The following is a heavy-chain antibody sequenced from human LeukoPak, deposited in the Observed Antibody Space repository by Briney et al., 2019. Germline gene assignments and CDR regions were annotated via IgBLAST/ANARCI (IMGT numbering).Heavy chain of an antibody. J-gene: IGHJ4*02. CDR3: VKGNFITIFGVADY. D-gene: IGHD3-3*01. CDR2: ISSNGGST. V-gene: IGHV3-64D*06. CDR1: GFTFSSYA. Sequence: PGRSLRLSCSASGFTFSSYAMHWVHQAPGKGLEYVSAISSNGGSTYYADSVKGRFTISRDNSKNTLYLQMSSLRAEDTAVYYCVKGNFITIFGVADYWGQGTLVTVSS.